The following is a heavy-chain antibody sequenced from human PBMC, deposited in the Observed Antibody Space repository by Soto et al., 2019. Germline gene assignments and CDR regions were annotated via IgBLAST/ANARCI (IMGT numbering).Heavy chain of an antibody. CDR1: GFTFSNAW. D-gene: IGHD2-2*01. Sequence: GGSLRLSCAASGFTFSNAWMNWVRQAPGKGLEWVGRIKSKTDGGTTDYAAPVKGRFTISRDDSKNTLYLQMDSLKTEDTAVYYCTTIDPPRLGGVVPADKHYYYYGMDAWGQGTTVNVSS. J-gene: IGHJ6*02. CDR2: IKSKTDGGTT. V-gene: IGHV3-15*07. CDR3: TTIDPPRLGGVVPADKHYYYYGMDA.